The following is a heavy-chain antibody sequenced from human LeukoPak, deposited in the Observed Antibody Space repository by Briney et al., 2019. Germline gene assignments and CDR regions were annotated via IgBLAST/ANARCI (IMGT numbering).Heavy chain of an antibody. CDR3: ARDYYDSLDI. D-gene: IGHD3-22*01. J-gene: IGHJ3*02. V-gene: IGHV1-46*01. CDR2: INPSGGST. Sequence: GASVKVSCKASGYTFTSFDINWVRQAPGQGLEWMGIINPSGGSTSYAQKFQGRVTMTRDTSTSTVYMELSSLRSEDTAVYYCARDYYDSLDIWGQGTMVTVSS. CDR1: GYTFTSFD.